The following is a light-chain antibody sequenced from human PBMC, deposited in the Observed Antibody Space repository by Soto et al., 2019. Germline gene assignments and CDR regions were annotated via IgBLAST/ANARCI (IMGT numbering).Light chain of an antibody. CDR2: DAS. CDR3: QQRSSWPRT. CDR1: QSVSTY. J-gene: IGKJ1*01. V-gene: IGKV3-11*01. Sequence: EIVLTQSPATPSLSPGDRATLACRASQSVSTYLAWYQQKPGQAPRVVIYDASNRATGIPPRFSGSGSGTDFTLTISSLEPEDFAVYYCQQRSSWPRTFGQGTKVEIK.